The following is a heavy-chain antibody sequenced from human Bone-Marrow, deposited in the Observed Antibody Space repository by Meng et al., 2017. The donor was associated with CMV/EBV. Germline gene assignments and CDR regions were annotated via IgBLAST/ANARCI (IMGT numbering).Heavy chain of an antibody. CDR1: GGTFSSYA. Sequence: SVKVSCKASGGTFSSYAISWVRQAPGQGLEWMGGIIPILGIANYAQKFQGRVTITADKSTSTAYMELSSLRSEDTAVYYCARDVEDCSSTSCYVAWFDPWGHGTLVTVSS. V-gene: IGHV1-69*10. CDR3: ARDVEDCSSTSCYVAWFDP. CDR2: IIPILGIA. J-gene: IGHJ5*02. D-gene: IGHD2-2*01.